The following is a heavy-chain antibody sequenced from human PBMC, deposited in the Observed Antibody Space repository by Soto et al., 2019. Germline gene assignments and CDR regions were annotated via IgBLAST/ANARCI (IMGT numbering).Heavy chain of an antibody. V-gene: IGHV4-31*03. Sequence: QVQLQESGSGLLKPSQTLSLDCSVSGDSLRRGFHHWSSIRQTPGKGLQLIGYIATNGDTHYDPSLRNRLNMSIVTTESRFSLKVTSVTAADTAVYYCARGTVYYCPNDKCGFFFDHWCQGALVTVTS. CDR3: ARGTVYYCPNDKCGFFFDH. CDR2: IATNGDT. D-gene: IGHD2-8*01. CDR1: GDSLRRGFHH. J-gene: IGHJ4*02.